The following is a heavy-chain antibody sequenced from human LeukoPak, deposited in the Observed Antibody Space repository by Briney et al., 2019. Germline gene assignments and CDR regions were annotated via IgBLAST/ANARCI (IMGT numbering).Heavy chain of an antibody. V-gene: IGHV3-11*03. J-gene: IGHJ4*02. CDR1: GFTFSDYY. CDR2: ITGSSTYT. D-gene: IGHD3-16*01. CDR3: ARISGSYVFDY. Sequence: GGSLGLSCAASGFTFSDYYMTWIRQAPGKGLEWVSSITGSSTYTNYADSVKGRSAISRDNAENSLYLQMNSLRAEDTAVYYCARISGSYVFDYWGQGTLVTVSS.